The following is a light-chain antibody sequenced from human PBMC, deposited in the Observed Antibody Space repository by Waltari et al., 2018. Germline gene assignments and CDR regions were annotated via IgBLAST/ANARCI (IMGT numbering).Light chain of an antibody. CDR2: DVN. Sequence: QSALTQPASVSGSPGQSITISCTGSSSDVGDYNYVSWYQHHPGKAPRLMIYDVNNRASGVADRFSGSKSGNTASLTISGLQAEDEADYYCSSYTSSSSLFGGGTKLTVL. J-gene: IGLJ2*01. CDR1: SSDVGDYNY. CDR3: SSYTSSSSL. V-gene: IGLV2-14*03.